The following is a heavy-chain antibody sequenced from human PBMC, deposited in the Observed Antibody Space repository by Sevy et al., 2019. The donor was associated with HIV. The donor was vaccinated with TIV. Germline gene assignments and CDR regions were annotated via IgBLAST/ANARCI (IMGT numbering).Heavy chain of an antibody. J-gene: IGHJ4*02. CDR3: AREMGERGSYGGREYYFDY. V-gene: IGHV4-59*01. CDR1: GGSISSYY. CDR2: IYYSGST. Sequence: SETLSLTCTVSGGSISSYYWSWIRQPPGKGLEWIGYIYYSGSTNYNPSLKSRVTISVDTSKNQFSVKLSSVTAADTAVYYCAREMGERGSYGGREYYFDYWGQGTLVTVSS. D-gene: IGHD1-26*01.